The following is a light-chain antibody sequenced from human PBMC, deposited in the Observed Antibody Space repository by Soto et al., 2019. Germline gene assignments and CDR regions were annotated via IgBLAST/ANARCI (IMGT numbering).Light chain of an antibody. CDR1: QSVSSN. CDR2: GAS. CDR3: QQYIRWPLT. V-gene: IGKV3-15*01. Sequence: EIVVKQSPATLSVSPGERATLSCRASQSVSSNLVWYQQKPGQAPSLLIYGASTRATGTPARFSGSGSGTEFTLTISSLQSEDFAVYYCQQYIRWPLTFGGGTKVDIK. J-gene: IGKJ4*01.